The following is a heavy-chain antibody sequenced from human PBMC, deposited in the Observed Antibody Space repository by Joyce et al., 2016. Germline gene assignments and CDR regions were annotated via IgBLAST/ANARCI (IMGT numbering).Heavy chain of an antibody. CDR1: GFTFDDYT. CDR3: TKDMGQDSSGYYHYGMDV. CDR2: ITWDGGRT. Sequence: EVQLVESGGAVVQPGGSLRLSCAASGFTFDDYTLRWVRQFPGKGLGWVSLITWDGGRTEYADSVRGRFTVSRDNSKNSLYLQMNSLRSEDTALYYCTKDMGQDSSGYYHYGMDVWGQGTTVTVSS. D-gene: IGHD6-25*01. J-gene: IGHJ6*02. V-gene: IGHV3-43*01.